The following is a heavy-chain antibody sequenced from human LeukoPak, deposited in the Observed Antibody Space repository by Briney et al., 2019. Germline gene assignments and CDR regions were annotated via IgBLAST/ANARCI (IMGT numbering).Heavy chain of an antibody. Sequence: GGSLRLSCAVSGFSFDDYGMSWGRQPPGKGLEWVSGINWNGDSTDYADSVKGRFTISRDNANNSLFLQMNSLRADDTALYYCARVYGWGPTRNLDYWGQGILVTVSS. CDR1: GFSFDDYG. CDR3: ARVYGWGPTRNLDY. V-gene: IGHV3-20*04. CDR2: INWNGDST. D-gene: IGHD7-27*01. J-gene: IGHJ4*02.